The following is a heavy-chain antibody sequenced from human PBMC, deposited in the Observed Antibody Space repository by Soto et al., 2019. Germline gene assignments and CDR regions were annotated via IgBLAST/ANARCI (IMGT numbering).Heavy chain of an antibody. CDR2: IYYGGTT. D-gene: IGHD2-2*02. J-gene: IGHJ4*02. CDR1: GGSINSGGYY. CDR3: AKVGDKKYQLLYKYYFDY. V-gene: IGHV4-31*03. Sequence: SETLSLTCTVSGGSINSGGYYWSWIRQHPGKGLEWIGYIYYGGTTYYNPSLESRVTISVDTSKNQFSLRLNSLRAEDTAVYYCAKVGDKKYQLLYKYYFDYWGQGTLVTVSS.